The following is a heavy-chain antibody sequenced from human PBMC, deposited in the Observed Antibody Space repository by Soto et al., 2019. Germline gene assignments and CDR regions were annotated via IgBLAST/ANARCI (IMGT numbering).Heavy chain of an antibody. CDR1: GGSFSGYY. D-gene: IGHD3-10*01. Sequence: SETLSLTCAVYGGSFSGYYWSWIRQPPGKGLEWIGEINHSGSTNYNPSLKSRVTISVDTSKNQFSLKLSSVTAADTAVYYCARGVPRDYGSGSHAFDIWGQGTMVTVSS. CDR3: ARGVPRDYGSGSHAFDI. CDR2: INHSGST. V-gene: IGHV4-34*01. J-gene: IGHJ3*02.